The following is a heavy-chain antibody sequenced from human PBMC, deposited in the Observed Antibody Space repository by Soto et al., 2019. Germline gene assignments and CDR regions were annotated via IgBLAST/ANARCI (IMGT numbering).Heavy chain of an antibody. CDR2: INPNSGGT. D-gene: IGHD6-13*01. Sequence: GASVKVSCKASGYTFTGYYMHWVRQAPGQGLEWMGWINPNSGGTNYAQKFQGWVTMTRDTSISTAYMELSRLRSDDTAVYYCARAKKGYSLYGMDVWGQGTTVTVSS. CDR3: ARAKKGYSLYGMDV. J-gene: IGHJ6*02. V-gene: IGHV1-2*04. CDR1: GYTFTGYY.